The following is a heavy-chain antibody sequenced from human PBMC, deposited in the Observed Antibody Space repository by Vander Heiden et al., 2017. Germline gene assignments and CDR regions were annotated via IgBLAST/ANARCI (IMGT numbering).Heavy chain of an antibody. Sequence: QVQLVESGGGLVKPGGSVRLSSAASGLPFSDNNMSWIRQAPGKGLEWVSYISSSGSTIYYADSVKGRFTISRDNAKNSLYLQMNSLRAEDTAVYYCARKRKDYYDNNWFDPWGQGTLVTVSS. V-gene: IGHV3-11*01. CDR2: ISSSGSTI. CDR3: ARKRKDYYDNNWFDP. J-gene: IGHJ5*02. D-gene: IGHD3-22*01. CDR1: GLPFSDNN.